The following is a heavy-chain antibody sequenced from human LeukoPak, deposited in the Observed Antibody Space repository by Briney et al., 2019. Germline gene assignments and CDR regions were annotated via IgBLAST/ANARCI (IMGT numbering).Heavy chain of an antibody. V-gene: IGHV1-24*01. D-gene: IGHD1-26*01. CDR3: ATGGTAFQPLDY. CDR2: FDPEDGET. Sequence: ASVKVSCKASGYTFTSHGISWVRQAPGQGLEWMGGFDPEDGETIYAQKFQGRVTMTEDTSTDTAYMELSSLRSEDTAVYYCATGGTAFQPLDYWGQGTLVTVSS. CDR1: GYTFTSHG. J-gene: IGHJ4*02.